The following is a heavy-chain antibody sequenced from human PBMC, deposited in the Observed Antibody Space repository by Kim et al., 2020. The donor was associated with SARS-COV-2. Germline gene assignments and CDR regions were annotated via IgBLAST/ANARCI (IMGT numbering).Heavy chain of an antibody. CDR2: IYYSGST. Sequence: SETLSLTCTVSGGSISSYYWSWIRQPPGKGLEWIGYIYYSGSTNYNPSLKSRVTISVDTSKNQFSLKLSSVTAADTAVYYCARDQGATVTTSHAFDIWGQGTTVTVSS. D-gene: IGHD4-17*01. J-gene: IGHJ3*02. CDR1: GGSISSYY. CDR3: ARDQGATVTTSHAFDI. V-gene: IGHV4-59*01.